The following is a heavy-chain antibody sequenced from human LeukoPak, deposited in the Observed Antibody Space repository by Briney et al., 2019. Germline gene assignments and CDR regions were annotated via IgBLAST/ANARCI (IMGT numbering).Heavy chain of an antibody. CDR3: ARDRGYYDSSGYGL. J-gene: IGHJ4*02. D-gene: IGHD3-22*01. Sequence: ASVKVSCKASGYTFTSYGISWVRQAPGQGLEWMGWISAYNGNTNYAQKLQGRVTMTTDTSTSTAYMELRSLRSDDTAVYYCARDRGYYDSSGYGLWGQGTLATVSS. CDR1: GYTFTSYG. V-gene: IGHV1-18*01. CDR2: ISAYNGNT.